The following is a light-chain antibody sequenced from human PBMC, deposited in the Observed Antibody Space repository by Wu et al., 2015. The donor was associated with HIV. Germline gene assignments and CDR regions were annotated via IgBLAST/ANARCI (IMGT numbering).Light chain of an antibody. V-gene: IGKV3-11*01. CDR2: DTS. J-gene: IGKJ4*01. CDR3: QQRTNWPPELT. CDR1: QSVTNNY. Sequence: EAVLTQSPGTLSLSPEERVTLSCRATQSVTNNYLAWFQQKPGQPPRLLIYDTSNRAAGIPARFSGSRSGTDFTLTISSLEPEDFAVYYCQQRTNWPPELTFGGGTRVGDQ.